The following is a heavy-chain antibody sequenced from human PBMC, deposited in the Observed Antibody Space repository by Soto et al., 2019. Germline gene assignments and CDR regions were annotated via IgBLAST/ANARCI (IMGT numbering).Heavy chain of an antibody. Sequence: SETLSLTCTVSGGSINNYYWTWIRQPPGKGLEWIGYIYYSGTTNYNPSLKNRLTISLDTSKNQFSLKLTSVTAADTAVYYCARSDDDSSGYYPPWAFDYRGQRTSVTVSS. CDR3: ARSDDDSSGYYPPWAFDY. D-gene: IGHD3-22*01. CDR1: GGSINNYY. J-gene: IGHJ4*02. CDR2: IYYSGTT. V-gene: IGHV4-59*12.